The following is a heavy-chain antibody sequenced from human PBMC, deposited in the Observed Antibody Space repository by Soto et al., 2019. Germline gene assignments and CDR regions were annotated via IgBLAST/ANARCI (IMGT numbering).Heavy chain of an antibody. V-gene: IGHV4-4*07. D-gene: IGHD2-2*01. Sequence: PSETLSLTCTVSGGSINSYFWHWIRQPAEKGLEWIGRFHTGGTTNYNPSFKSRVTMSVDTSKNQFSLKLNSVTAADTAVYFCARVGCSSTSCRDPFDSWGQGFLVTVSS. J-gene: IGHJ5*01. CDR1: GGSINSYF. CDR3: ARVGCSSTSCRDPFDS. CDR2: FHTGGTT.